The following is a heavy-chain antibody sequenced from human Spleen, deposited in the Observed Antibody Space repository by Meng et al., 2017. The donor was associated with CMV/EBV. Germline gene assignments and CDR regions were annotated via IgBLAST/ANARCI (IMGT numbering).Heavy chain of an antibody. D-gene: IGHD5-18*01. CDR1: GGSFSGYY. CDR3: ARARRGYSYAYFDY. Sequence: SETLSLTCAVYGGSFSGYYWSWIRQPPGKGLEWIGEINHSGSTNYNPSLKSRVTISVDTSKNQFSLNLSSVTAADTAVYYCARARRGYSYAYFDYWGQGTLVPSPQ. CDR2: INHSGST. J-gene: IGHJ4*02. V-gene: IGHV4-34*01.